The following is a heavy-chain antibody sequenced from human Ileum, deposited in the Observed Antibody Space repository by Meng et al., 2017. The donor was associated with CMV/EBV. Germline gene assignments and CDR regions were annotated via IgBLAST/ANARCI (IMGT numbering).Heavy chain of an antibody. CDR3: AKGGATKDLDY. CDR1: GFTFGNYA. Sequence: GVSLKISCTGSGFTFGNYAMHWVRQAPGKGLEWVAYIRHDSNDKYYGDSVKGRFTISRDNSKKMVYLQMNSLRLEDTAIYYCAKGGATKDLDYWGQGTLVTVSS. V-gene: IGHV3-30*02. CDR2: IRHDSNDK. D-gene: IGHD1-26*01. J-gene: IGHJ4*02.